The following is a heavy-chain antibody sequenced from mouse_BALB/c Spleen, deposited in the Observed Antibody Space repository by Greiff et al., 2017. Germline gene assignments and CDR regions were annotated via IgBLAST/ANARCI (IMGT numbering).Heavy chain of an antibody. V-gene: IGHV4-1*02. J-gene: IGHJ4*01. Sequence: EVMLVESGGGLVQPGGSLKLSCAASGFDFSRYWMSWVRQAPGKGLEWIGEINPDSSTINYTPSLKDKFIISRDNAKNTLYLQMSKVRSEDTALYYCASIYYDYDADYAMDYWGQGTSVTVSS. CDR1: GFDFSRYW. D-gene: IGHD2-4*01. CDR2: INPDSSTI. CDR3: ASIYYDYDADYAMDY.